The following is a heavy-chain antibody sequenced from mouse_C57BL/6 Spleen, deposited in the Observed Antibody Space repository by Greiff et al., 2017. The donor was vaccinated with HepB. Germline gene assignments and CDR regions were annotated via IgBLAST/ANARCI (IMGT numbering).Heavy chain of an antibody. J-gene: IGHJ2*01. CDR3: ARSPYYGSSSDY. Sequence: QVQLQQPGAELVMPGASVKLSCKASGYTFTSYWMHWVKQRPGQGLEWIGEIDPSDSYTNYNQKFKGKSTLTVDKSSSTAYMQLSSLTSEDSAVYYCARSPYYGSSSDYWGQGTTLTVSS. V-gene: IGHV1-69*01. CDR2: IDPSDSYT. D-gene: IGHD1-1*01. CDR1: GYTFTSYW.